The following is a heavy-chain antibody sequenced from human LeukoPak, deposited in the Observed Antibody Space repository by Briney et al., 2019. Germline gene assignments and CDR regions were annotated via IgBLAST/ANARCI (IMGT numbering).Heavy chain of an antibody. CDR3: ANVFYYGMEV. CDR1: GLIVSNYW. J-gene: IGHJ6*02. D-gene: IGHD5/OR15-5a*01. CDR2: IKQDGSEK. V-gene: IGHV3-7*01. Sequence: GGSLRLSCAASGLIVSNYWMSWVRQAPGKGLEWVANIKQDGSEKYYVDSVKGRFTISRDNDKNSLYLQMNSLRAEDTAVYYCANVFYYGMEVWGQGTTVTVSS.